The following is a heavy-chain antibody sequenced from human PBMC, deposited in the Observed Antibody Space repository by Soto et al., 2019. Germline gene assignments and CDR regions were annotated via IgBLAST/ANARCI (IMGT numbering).Heavy chain of an antibody. J-gene: IGHJ4*02. CDR3: ARAAVKLGATLFDS. CDR2: INHSGFT. V-gene: IGHV4-34*01. CDR1: GVSLRGHY. D-gene: IGHD1-26*01. Sequence: SETLSLACAVSGVSLRGHYWSWIRQSPEKGLEWIGEINHSGFTNYNPTLKSRVTISRDASKNQFSLRLSSMTAADSAVYFCARAAVKLGATLFDSWGQGTLVTVSS.